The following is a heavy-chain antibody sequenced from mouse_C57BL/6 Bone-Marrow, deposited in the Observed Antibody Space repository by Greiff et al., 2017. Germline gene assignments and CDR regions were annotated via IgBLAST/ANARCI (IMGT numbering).Heavy chain of an antibody. CDR2: IDPSDSYT. CDR3: ARFNWPYFDY. V-gene: IGHV1-69*01. CDR1: GYTFTSYW. Sequence: VQLQQPGAELVMPGASVKLSCKASGYTFTSYWMHWVKQRPGQGLEWIGEIDPSDSYTNYNQKFKGKSTLTVDKYSSTAYMQLSSLTSEDSAVXYCARFNWPYFDYWGQGTTLTVSS. D-gene: IGHD4-1*02. J-gene: IGHJ2*01.